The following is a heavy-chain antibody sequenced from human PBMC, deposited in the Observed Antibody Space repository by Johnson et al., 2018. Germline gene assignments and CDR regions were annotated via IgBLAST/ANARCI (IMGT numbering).Heavy chain of an antibody. CDR2: IISSSTYI. D-gene: IGHD3-16*01. V-gene: IGHV3-21*01. CDR3: ARDQGGDAFDI. J-gene: IGHJ3*02. Sequence: VQLVESGGGLVKXGGSXRLXCAASGFTFSSYSMNWVRQAPGKGLEWVSSIISSSTYIYYADSLNGRFTVSRDNAKHSLFLQMNSLRADDTAVYYWARDQGGDAFDIWGQGTMVTVPS. CDR1: GFTFSSYS.